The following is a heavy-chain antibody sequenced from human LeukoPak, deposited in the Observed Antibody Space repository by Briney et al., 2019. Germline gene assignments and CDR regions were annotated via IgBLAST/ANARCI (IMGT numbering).Heavy chain of an antibody. V-gene: IGHV4-59*12. CDR3: ARALYSYGLPLDY. D-gene: IGHD5-18*01. Sequence: SETLSLTCTVSGGSISSYYWSWIRQPPGKGLEWIGYIYYSGSTNYNPSLKSRVTISVDTSKNQFSLKLSSVTAADTAVYYCARALYSYGLPLDYWGQGTLVTVSS. CDR1: GGSISSYY. J-gene: IGHJ4*02. CDR2: IYYSGST.